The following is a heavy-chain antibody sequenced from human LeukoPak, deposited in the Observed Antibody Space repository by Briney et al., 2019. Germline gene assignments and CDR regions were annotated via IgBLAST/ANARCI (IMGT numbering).Heavy chain of an antibody. D-gene: IGHD5-18*01. CDR1: GFTFSSYS. CDR2: ISGSGGST. V-gene: IGHV3-23*01. CDR3: VTNVDTIMVSGY. Sequence: GGSLRLSCAASGFTFSSYSMNWVRQAPGKGLEWVSVISGSGGSTYYADSVKGWFTISGDNPKNTLYLQMNSLRAEDTAIYYCVTNVDTIMVSGYWGQGTLVTVSS. J-gene: IGHJ4*02.